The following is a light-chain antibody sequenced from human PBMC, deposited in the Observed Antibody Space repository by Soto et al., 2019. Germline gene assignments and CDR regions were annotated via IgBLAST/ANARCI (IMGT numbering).Light chain of an antibody. Sequence: ILLTQSPSSLSASVGDRVTITCRASQGIDTSLAWYQQKPGKAPKLLIYAASSLQSGVPSRFSGSGSGTDFTLTISSLQPEDFATYFCQQSFGVSQFTFGGGTKVDI. V-gene: IGKV1-39*01. CDR3: QQSFGVSQFT. CDR2: AAS. CDR1: QGIDTS. J-gene: IGKJ4*01.